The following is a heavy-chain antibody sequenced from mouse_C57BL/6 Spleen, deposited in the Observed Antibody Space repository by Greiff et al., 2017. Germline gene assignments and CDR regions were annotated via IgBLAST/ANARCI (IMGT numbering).Heavy chain of an antibody. CDR3: ARSMDGSYSDFDY. V-gene: IGHV5-17*01. Sequence: EVQLVESGGGLVKPGASLKLSCAASGFTFSDYGMHWVRQAPEKGLEWVAYISTGSSTIYYADTVKGRFTISRDNAKNTLYLQLTSLRSEDTAMYYCARSMDGSYSDFDYWGQGTTLTVSS. J-gene: IGHJ2*01. CDR2: ISTGSSTI. D-gene: IGHD1-1*01. CDR1: GFTFSDYG.